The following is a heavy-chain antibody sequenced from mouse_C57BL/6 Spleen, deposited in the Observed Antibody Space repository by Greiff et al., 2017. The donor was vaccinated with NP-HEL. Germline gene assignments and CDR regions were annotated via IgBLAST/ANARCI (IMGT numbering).Heavy chain of an antibody. CDR3: ARSYGPYYAMDY. V-gene: IGHV1-26*01. CDR2: INPNNGGT. Sequence: EVQLQQSGPELVKPGASVKISCKASGYTFTDYYMNWVKQSHGKSLEWIGDINPNNGGTSYNQKFKGKATLTVDKSSSTAYMELRSLTSENSAVYYWARSYGPYYAMDYWGQGTSVTVSS. CDR1: GYTFTDYY. J-gene: IGHJ4*01. D-gene: IGHD2-10*02.